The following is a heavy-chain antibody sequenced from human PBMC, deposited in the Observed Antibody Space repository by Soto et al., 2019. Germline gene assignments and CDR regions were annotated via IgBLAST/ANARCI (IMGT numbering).Heavy chain of an antibody. CDR3: ARGNNGDYVIDY. Sequence: SETLSLTCAVSGGSISSGGYSWSWIRQPPGKGMEWIGYIYHSGSTYYNPSLKSRVTISVDRSKNQFSLKLSSVTAADTAVYYCARGNNGDYVIDYWGQGTLVTVSS. CDR2: IYHSGST. CDR1: GGSISSGGYS. D-gene: IGHD4-17*01. V-gene: IGHV4-30-2*01. J-gene: IGHJ4*02.